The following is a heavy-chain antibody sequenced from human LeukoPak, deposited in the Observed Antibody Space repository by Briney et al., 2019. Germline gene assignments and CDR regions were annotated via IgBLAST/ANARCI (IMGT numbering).Heavy chain of an antibody. J-gene: IGHJ5*02. Sequence: GESLKISCKGSGYSFTSYRISWVRQMPGKGLEWMGWIDASDSYTNYSPSFQGHVTISADKSISTAYLQWSSLKASDTAMCYCARHVLYSYGPQWWFDPWGQGTLVTVSS. V-gene: IGHV5-10-1*01. D-gene: IGHD5-18*01. CDR2: IDASDSYT. CDR1: GYSFTSYR. CDR3: ARHVLYSYGPQWWFDP.